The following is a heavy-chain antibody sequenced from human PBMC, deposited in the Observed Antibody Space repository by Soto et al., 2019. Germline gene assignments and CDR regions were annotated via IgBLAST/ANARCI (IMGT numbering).Heavy chain of an antibody. Sequence: SETLSLTCTVSGGSISSGVYYWSWIRQHPGKGLEWIGYIYYSGSTYYNPSLKSRVTISVDTSKNQFSLKLSSVTAADTAVYYCAREGRTGTTDYWGQGTLVTVSS. CDR3: AREGRTGTTDY. CDR2: IYYSGST. V-gene: IGHV4-31*03. J-gene: IGHJ4*02. D-gene: IGHD1-7*01. CDR1: GGSISSGVYY.